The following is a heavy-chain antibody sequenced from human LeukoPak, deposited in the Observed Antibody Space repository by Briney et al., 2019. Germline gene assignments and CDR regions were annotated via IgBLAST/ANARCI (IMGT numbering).Heavy chain of an antibody. CDR1: GFTFSSYS. J-gene: IGHJ3*02. V-gene: IGHV3-48*01. CDR2: ISSSSTI. D-gene: IGHD2-2*02. Sequence: GGSLRLSCAASGFTFSSYSMNWVRQAPGKGLEWVSYISSSSTIYYAASVKGRFTISRDNAKNSLYLQMNSLRAEDTAVYYCARGVGYCSSTSCYKGRDAFDIWGQGTMVTVSS. CDR3: ARGVGYCSSTSCYKGRDAFDI.